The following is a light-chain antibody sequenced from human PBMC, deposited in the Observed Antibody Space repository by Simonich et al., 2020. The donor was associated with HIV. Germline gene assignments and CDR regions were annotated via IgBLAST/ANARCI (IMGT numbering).Light chain of an antibody. CDR3: MHSIQFPRT. J-gene: IGKJ1*01. Sequence: DIVMTQTPISLSVTPGQPASISCKSSQSLLHTDGKTYFYGFLQKPGQSPQLLIYDVFNRFSGVPDRFSGSGSGTDFTLKISRVEAEDVGVYYCMHSIQFPRTFGQGTKVEIK. CDR1: QSLLHTDGKTY. CDR2: DVF. V-gene: IGKV2D-29*02.